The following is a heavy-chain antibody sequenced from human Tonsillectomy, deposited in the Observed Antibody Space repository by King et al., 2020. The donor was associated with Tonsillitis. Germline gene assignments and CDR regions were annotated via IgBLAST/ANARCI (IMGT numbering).Heavy chain of an antibody. Sequence: EVQLVESGAEVKKPGESLKISCTGSGYTFTNYWIGWVRQMPGKGLEWMGIIYPGDSDTRYSPSFQGQVTISADKSFSTAYLQWSNLKASDTAVYYCARLKHFCRDTACYDLAYFFDSWGQGTLLSVSS. CDR3: ARLKHFCRDTACYDLAYFFDS. D-gene: IGHD2-2*01. CDR1: GYTFTNYW. V-gene: IGHV5-51*01. J-gene: IGHJ4*02. CDR2: IYPGDSDT.